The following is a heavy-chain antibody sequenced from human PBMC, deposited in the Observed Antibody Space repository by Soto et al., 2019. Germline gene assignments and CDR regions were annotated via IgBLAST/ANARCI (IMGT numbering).Heavy chain of an antibody. Sequence: PGESLKISCKGSGYSFTSYWISWVRQMPGKGLEWMGRIDPSDSYTNYSPSFQGHVTISADKSISTAYLQWSSLKASDTAMYYCARLEYYDSSGYSRVRWFDPWGQGTLVTSPQ. V-gene: IGHV5-10-1*01. D-gene: IGHD3-22*01. CDR3: ARLEYYDSSGYSRVRWFDP. CDR2: IDPSDSYT. J-gene: IGHJ5*02. CDR1: GYSFTSYW.